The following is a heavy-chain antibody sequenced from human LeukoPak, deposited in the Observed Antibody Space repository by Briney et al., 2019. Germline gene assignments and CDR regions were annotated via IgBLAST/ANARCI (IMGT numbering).Heavy chain of an antibody. Sequence: PSETLSLTCTVSGGSISDYSWSWIWQPPGKGLEWIGNIYYSGIANHNPSLKSRVTISRDTSKNQFSLKLTSVTTADTAVYYCARAGGVKTAALDLDYWGQGTLVTVSS. CDR1: GGSISDYS. CDR2: IYYSGIA. CDR3: ARAGGVKTAALDLDY. D-gene: IGHD6-25*01. V-gene: IGHV4-59*01. J-gene: IGHJ4*02.